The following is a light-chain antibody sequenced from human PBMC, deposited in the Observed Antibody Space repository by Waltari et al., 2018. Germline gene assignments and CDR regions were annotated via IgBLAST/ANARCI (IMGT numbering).Light chain of an antibody. CDR3: QLRDNWPPYT. CDR1: QSINNF. CDR2: DAS. Sequence: EIVLTQSPATLSLSPGQRATLSCRASQSINNFLAWYQQKPGQPPRLLIADASGRATGIPARFSGSGSGTDFTLTISRLEPEDFAIYYCQLRDNWPPYTFGQGTKLEIK. J-gene: IGKJ2*01. V-gene: IGKV3-11*01.